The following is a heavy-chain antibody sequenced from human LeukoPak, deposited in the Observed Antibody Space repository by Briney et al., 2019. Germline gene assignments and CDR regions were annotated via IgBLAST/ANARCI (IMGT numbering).Heavy chain of an antibody. CDR1: GDTFNDYT. CDR3: ARDHCSGGSCHGGH. D-gene: IGHD2-15*01. Sequence: ASVKVSCKASGDTFNDYTFSWVRQAPGQGLEWMGRIMPFLDVANYAPKFQGRVTLTADKSTSTAYMELSDLKSEDTAVYYCARDHCSGGSCHGGHWGQGTLVTVSS. J-gene: IGHJ4*02. V-gene: IGHV1-69*04. CDR2: IMPFLDVA.